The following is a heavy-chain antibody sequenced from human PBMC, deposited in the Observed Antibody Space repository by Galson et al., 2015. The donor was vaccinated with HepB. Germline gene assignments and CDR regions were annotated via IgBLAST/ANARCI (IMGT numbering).Heavy chain of an antibody. D-gene: IGHD2-21*02. V-gene: IGHV4-4*02. CDR3: TRNGDFALDN. J-gene: IGHJ4*02. CDR1: GGSISSSNW. CDR2: INLRGSP. Sequence: ETLSLTCAVSGGSISSSNWWSWVRQPPGKGLEWIGQINLRGSPTYNPSLKSRVTISVDKSENRFSLKMNSVTAADTAVYHCTRNGDFALDNWGQGTLVTVSS.